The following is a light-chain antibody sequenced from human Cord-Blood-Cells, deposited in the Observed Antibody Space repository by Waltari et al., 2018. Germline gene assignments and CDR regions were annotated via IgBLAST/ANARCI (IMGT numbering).Light chain of an antibody. V-gene: IGLV1-40*01. CDR3: QSYDSSLSAWV. CDR2: GNS. Sequence: QSVLTPPPSVSGAPGQRVTISCTGSSSNIGAGYDVHWYQQLPGTAPKLLIHGNSNRPSGVPDRFSGSKSGTSASLAITGLQAEDEADYYCQSYDSSLSAWVFGGGTKLTVL. CDR1: SSNIGAGYD. J-gene: IGLJ3*02.